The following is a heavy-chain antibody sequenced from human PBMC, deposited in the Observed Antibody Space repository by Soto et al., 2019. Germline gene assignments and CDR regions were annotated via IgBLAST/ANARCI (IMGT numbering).Heavy chain of an antibody. V-gene: IGHV3-23*01. CDR1: GFTFSSYA. Sequence: GGSLRLSCAASGFTFSSYAMSWVRQAPGKGLEWVSSISSSGDGTYYADSVKGRFTISRYNSKNTLYLQMNSLRAEDTAIYYCAKDLRGSTSTARIDYWGQGTLVTVSS. CDR3: AKDLRGSTSTARIDY. CDR2: ISSSGDGT. J-gene: IGHJ4*02. D-gene: IGHD1-26*01.